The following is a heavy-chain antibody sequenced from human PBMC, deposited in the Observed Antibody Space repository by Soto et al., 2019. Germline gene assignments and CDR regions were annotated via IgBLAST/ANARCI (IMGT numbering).Heavy chain of an antibody. Sequence: QLQLQESGSGLVKPSQTLSLTCAVSGGSISSGGYSWSWIRQPPGKGLEWIGYIYHRGSTYYNPSLMSRVTISVDRSKNQFFLKWSSVTAADTALYYCARDGVRYGYNSYFDYWGQGTLVTVSS. V-gene: IGHV4-30-2*01. D-gene: IGHD5-12*01. CDR2: IYHRGST. CDR3: ARDGVRYGYNSYFDY. J-gene: IGHJ4*02. CDR1: GGSISSGGYS.